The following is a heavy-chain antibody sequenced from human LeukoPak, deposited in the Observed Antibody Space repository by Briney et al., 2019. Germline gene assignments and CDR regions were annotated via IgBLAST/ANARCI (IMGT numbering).Heavy chain of an antibody. J-gene: IGHJ4*02. V-gene: IGHV1-69*13. CDR1: GGTFSSYA. Sequence: SVKVSCKASGGTFSSYAISWVRQAPGQGLEWMGGIIPIFGTANYAQKFQGRVTITADESTSTAYMELSSLRSEDTAVYYCARDCSGGSCGFDYWGQGTLVTVSS. D-gene: IGHD2-15*01. CDR2: IIPIFGTA. CDR3: ARDCSGGSCGFDY.